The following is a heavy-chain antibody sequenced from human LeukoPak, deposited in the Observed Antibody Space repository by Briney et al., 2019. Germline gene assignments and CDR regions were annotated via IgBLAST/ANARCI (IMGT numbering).Heavy chain of an antibody. CDR1: GFTFSSYA. CDR2: ISDDGSNK. D-gene: IGHD3-22*01. V-gene: IGHV3-30*04. CDR3: ARVDYYDSSGYWNWFDP. J-gene: IGHJ5*02. Sequence: PGRSLRLSCAASGFTFSSYAMHWVRQAPGKGLEWVALISDDGSNKYYADSVKGRFTISRDNSKNTLYLQMNSLRAEDTAVYYCARVDYYDSSGYWNWFDPWGQGTLVTVSS.